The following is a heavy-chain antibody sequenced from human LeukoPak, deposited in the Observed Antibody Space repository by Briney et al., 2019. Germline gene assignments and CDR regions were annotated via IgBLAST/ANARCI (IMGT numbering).Heavy chain of an antibody. V-gene: IGHV3-11*01. CDR3: ARDLLDYGGNSHYYGMDV. J-gene: IGHJ6*02. Sequence: PGRSLRLSCAASGFTFSDYYMSWIRQAPGKGLEWVSYISSSGSTIYYADSVKGRFTISRDNAKNSLYLQMNSLRAEDTAVYYCARDLLDYGGNSHYYGMDVWGQGTTVTVSS. D-gene: IGHD4-23*01. CDR1: GFTFSDYY. CDR2: ISSSGSTI.